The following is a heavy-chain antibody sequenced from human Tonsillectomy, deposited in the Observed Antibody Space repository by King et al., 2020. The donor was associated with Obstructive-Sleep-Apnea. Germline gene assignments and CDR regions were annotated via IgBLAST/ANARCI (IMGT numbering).Heavy chain of an antibody. J-gene: IGHJ4*02. CDR2: INSDGSST. V-gene: IGHV3-74*01. CDR3: ARPRITIFGVGYRVEGFDY. CDR1: GFTFSSYW. Sequence: EVQLVESGGGLVQPGGSLRLSCAASGFTFSSYWMHWVRQAPGKGLVWVSRINSDGSSTSYADSVKGRFTISRDNAKNTLYLQMNSLRAEDTAVYYCARPRITIFGVGYRVEGFDYWGQGTLVTVSS. D-gene: IGHD3-3*01.